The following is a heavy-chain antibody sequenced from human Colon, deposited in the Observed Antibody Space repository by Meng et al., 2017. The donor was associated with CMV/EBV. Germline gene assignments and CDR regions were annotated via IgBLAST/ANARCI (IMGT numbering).Heavy chain of an antibody. V-gene: IGHV1-8*01. J-gene: IGHJ6*02. CDR3: ARFDMGDSSSSPYYYYGMDV. CDR2: MNPNSGNT. CDR1: GYTFTSYD. D-gene: IGHD6-6*01. Sequence: ASVKVSCKASGYTFTSYDINWVRQATGQGLEWMGWMNPNSGNTGYAQKFQGRVTMTRNTSISTAYMELSSLRSEDTAVYYCARFDMGDSSSSPYYYYGMDVRGQGTTVTVSS.